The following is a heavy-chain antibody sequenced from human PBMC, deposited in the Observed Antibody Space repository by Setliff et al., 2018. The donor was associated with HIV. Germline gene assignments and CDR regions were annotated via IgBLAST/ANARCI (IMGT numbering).Heavy chain of an antibody. CDR1: GFYISAGYY. D-gene: IGHD3-3*01. CDR2: IYNSGQT. Sequence: SETLSLTCAVSGFYISAGYYWGWIRQSPGRGLEWIGCIYNSGQTYYNPSLKSRVTISIDTSENQFSLKLSSVTAADTAVYYCARGRLRFLGYFDYWGQGTLVTVSS. CDR3: ARGRLRFLGYFDY. V-gene: IGHV4-38-2*01. J-gene: IGHJ4*02.